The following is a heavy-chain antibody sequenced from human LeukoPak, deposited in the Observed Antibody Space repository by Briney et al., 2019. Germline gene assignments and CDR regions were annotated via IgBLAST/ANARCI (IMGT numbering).Heavy chain of an antibody. Sequence: PSETLSLTCTVSGGSISSSSYYWGWIRQPPGKGLEWIGSIYYSGSTYYNPSLKSRVTISVDTSKNQFSLKLSSVTAADTAVYYCARETVRSYYYYGMDVWGQGTTVTVSS. CDR1: GGSISSSSYY. D-gene: IGHD4-17*01. J-gene: IGHJ6*02. CDR2: IYYSGST. CDR3: ARETVRSYYYYGMDV. V-gene: IGHV4-39*07.